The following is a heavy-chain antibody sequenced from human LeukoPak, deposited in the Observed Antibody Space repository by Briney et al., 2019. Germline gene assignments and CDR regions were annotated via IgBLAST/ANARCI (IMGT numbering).Heavy chain of an antibody. J-gene: IGHJ4*02. Sequence: GALRLSCAASGFTFSDHHMDWVRQAPGEGLEWVARIRNKANRYTTEYAASVKGRFTISRDDSENSLYLQMGSLKTEDTAVYYCARSPLGIAPFDYWGQGTLVTVSS. CDR3: ARSPLGIAPFDY. V-gene: IGHV3-72*01. D-gene: IGHD7-27*01. CDR2: IRNKANRYTT. CDR1: GFTFSDHH.